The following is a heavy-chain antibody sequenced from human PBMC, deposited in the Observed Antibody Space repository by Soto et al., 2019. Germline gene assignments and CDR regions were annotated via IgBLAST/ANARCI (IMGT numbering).Heavy chain of an antibody. CDR1: GGSLSGYY. V-gene: IGHV4-34*01. CDR3: ARGRDGGAAN. J-gene: IGHJ4*02. CDR2: INPSGST. D-gene: IGHD4-17*01. Sequence: QVHLQQWGAGLLKPSETLSLTCAVYGGSLSGYYWSWIRQPPGKGLEWIGEINPSGSTNYTPSLKSRVTMSGDTPKNQFSLKLISVTAADTAVYYCARGRDGGAANWDQGTLVTVSS.